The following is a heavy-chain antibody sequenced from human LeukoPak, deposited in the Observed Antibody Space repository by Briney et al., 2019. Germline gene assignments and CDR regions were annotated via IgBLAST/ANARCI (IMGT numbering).Heavy chain of an antibody. CDR1: GFTFSSYA. CDR2: ISGSGGSA. J-gene: IGHJ4*02. V-gene: IGHV3-23*01. Sequence: GGSLRLSCAASGFTFSSYAMSWVHQAPGKGLEWVSAISGSGGSAYYADSVKGRFTISRDNSKNTLYLQMNSLRAEDTAVDYCAKDIRTMVRGVSGGGQGTLVTVSS. CDR3: AKDIRTMVRGVSG. D-gene: IGHD3-10*01.